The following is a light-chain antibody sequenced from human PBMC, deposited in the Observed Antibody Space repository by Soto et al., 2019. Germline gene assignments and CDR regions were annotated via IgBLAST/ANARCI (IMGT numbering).Light chain of an antibody. V-gene: IGLV2-8*01. Sequence: QSALTQPPSASGSPGQSVTISCTGTSSDVGAYNYVSWYQQHAGKAPKLVIYEVTKRPSGVPDRFSGSKSANTASLTVSGLQAEDEADYYRSSLASSNTWVFGGGTKLTVL. CDR3: SSLASSNTWV. CDR2: EVT. J-gene: IGLJ3*02. CDR1: SSDVGAYNY.